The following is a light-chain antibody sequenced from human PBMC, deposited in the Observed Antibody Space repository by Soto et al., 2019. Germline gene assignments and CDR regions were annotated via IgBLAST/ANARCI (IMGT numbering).Light chain of an antibody. Sequence: EIVLTQSPATLSLSPGERATLSCRASQSISNYLAWYQQKPGQAPRLLIYGASSRATGIPDRFSGSGSGTHFTLILIRLGYDDCAVYYCHLYSTPTLTFGGGTK. J-gene: IGKJ4*01. CDR2: GAS. CDR3: HLYSTPTLT. CDR1: QSISNY. V-gene: IGKV3-20*01.